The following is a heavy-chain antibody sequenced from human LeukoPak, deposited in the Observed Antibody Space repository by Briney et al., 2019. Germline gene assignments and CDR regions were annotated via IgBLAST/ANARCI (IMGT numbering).Heavy chain of an antibody. J-gene: IGHJ3*02. CDR3: ATRSFIVVVPAANDAFDI. CDR1: GYTFTGYY. CDR2: MNPNSGNT. D-gene: IGHD2-2*01. Sequence: ASVKVSCKASGYTFTGYYMHWVRQAPGQGLEWMGWMNPNSGNTGYAQKFQGRVTMTRNTSISTAYMELSSLRSEDTAVYYCATRSFIVVVPAANDAFDIWGQGTMVTVSS. V-gene: IGHV1-8*02.